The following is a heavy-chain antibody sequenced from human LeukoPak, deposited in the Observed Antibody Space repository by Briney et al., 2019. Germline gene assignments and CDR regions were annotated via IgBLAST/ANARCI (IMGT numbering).Heavy chain of an antibody. Sequence: PSETLSLTCAVYGGSFSGYHWSWIRQPPGKGLEWIGEINHSGSTNYNPSLKSRVTISVDTSKNQFSLKLSSVTAADTAVYYCARGSLLWFGELLSGWFDPWGQGTLVTVSS. CDR3: ARGSLLWFGELLSGWFDP. J-gene: IGHJ5*02. CDR2: INHSGST. D-gene: IGHD3-10*01. CDR1: GGSFSGYH. V-gene: IGHV4-34*01.